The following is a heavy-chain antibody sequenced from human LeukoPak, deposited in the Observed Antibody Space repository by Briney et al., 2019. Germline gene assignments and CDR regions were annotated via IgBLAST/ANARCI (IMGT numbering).Heavy chain of an antibody. CDR2: IYYSGST. D-gene: IGHD2-21*02. CDR1: GGSISSSSSY. Sequence: SETLSLTCTVSGGSISSSSSYWGWIRQPPGKGLEWIGSIYYSGSTYYNPSLKSRVAISVDTSKNQFSLKLSSVTAADTAVYYCARYYCGGDCYSGYFDYWGQGTLVTVSS. V-gene: IGHV4-39*01. J-gene: IGHJ4*02. CDR3: ARYYCGGDCYSGYFDY.